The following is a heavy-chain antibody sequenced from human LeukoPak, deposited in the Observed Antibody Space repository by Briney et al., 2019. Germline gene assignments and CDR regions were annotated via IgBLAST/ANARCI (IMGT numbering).Heavy chain of an antibody. V-gene: IGHV4-38-2*02. D-gene: IGHD3-10*01. CDR1: GYSISSGYY. CDR2: IYHSGST. J-gene: IGHJ1*01. CDR3: ARGGVLWFGELGGPKSAEYFQH. Sequence: PSETLSLTCTVSGYSISSGYYWGWIRQPPGKGLEWIGSIYHSGSTYYNPSLKSRVTISVDTSKNQFSLKLSSVTAADTAVYYCARGGVLWFGELGGPKSAEYFQHWGQGTLVTVSS.